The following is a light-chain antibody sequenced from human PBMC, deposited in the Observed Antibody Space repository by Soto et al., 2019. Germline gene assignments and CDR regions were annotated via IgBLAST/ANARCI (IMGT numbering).Light chain of an antibody. CDR2: AVS. V-gene: IGLV2-23*02. CDR1: SSDIGSYNL. CDR3: CSYAGSSTLL. Sequence: QSALTQPASVSGSPGQSITVSCTGTSSDIGSYNLVSWYQHHPGKAPKLMIYAVSKRPSGVSSRFSGSKSGNMASLTISGLHAEDEGDYFCCSYAGSSTLLFGGVTKLSVL. J-gene: IGLJ3*02.